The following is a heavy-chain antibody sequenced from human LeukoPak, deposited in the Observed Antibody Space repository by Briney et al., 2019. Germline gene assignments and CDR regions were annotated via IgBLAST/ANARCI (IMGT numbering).Heavy chain of an antibody. D-gene: IGHD4-17*01. CDR1: GFTFSSYG. V-gene: IGHV3-30*18. CDR2: ISYDGSNK. J-gene: IGHJ4*02. Sequence: GRSLRLSCAASGFTFSSYGMHWVRQAPGKGLERVAVISYDGSNKYYADSVKGRFTISRDNSKNTLYLQLNSLRAEDTAVYYCAKVPDGDYGVDYWGQGTLVTVSS. CDR3: AKVPDGDYGVDY.